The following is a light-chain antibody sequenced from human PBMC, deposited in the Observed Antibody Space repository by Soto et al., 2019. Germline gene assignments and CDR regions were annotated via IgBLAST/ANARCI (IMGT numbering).Light chain of an antibody. CDR1: QSVGTN. J-gene: IGKJ1*01. CDR3: QHYDSYWT. Sequence: EIVMTQSPGTLSALPGQSATLPCRASQSVGTNLAWYQQKPGQAPRPLIYGASTRATGIPVRFSGSGSGTEFTRTISSLQSDDFAGYYCQHYDSYWTFGKGTNV. V-gene: IGKV3-15*01. CDR2: GAS.